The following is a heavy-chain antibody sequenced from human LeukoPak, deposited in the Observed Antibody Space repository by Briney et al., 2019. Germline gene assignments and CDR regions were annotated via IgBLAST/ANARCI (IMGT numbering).Heavy chain of an antibody. CDR1: GYSISSGYY. J-gene: IGHJ3*02. V-gene: IGHV4-38-2*02. D-gene: IGHD4-17*01. CDR3: ARSDYGDLAAFDI. Sequence: PSETLSLTCTVSGYSISSGYYWGWIRQPPGKGLEWIGSIYHGGSTYYNPSLKSRVTISVDTSKNQFSLKLSSVTAADTAVYYCARSDYGDLAAFDIWGQGTMVTVSS. CDR2: IYHGGST.